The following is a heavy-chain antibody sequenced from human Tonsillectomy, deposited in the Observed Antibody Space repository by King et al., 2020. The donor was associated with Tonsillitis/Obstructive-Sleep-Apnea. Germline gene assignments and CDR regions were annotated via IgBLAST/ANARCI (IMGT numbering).Heavy chain of an antibody. Sequence: VQLVESGGGLVQPGRSLRLSCTASGFTFGDYAMSWVRQAPGKELEWVGFIRSKAYGGTTEYAASVKGRFTISRDDSKSIAYLQMNSLKTEDTAVYYCTRVPQDYGDYSDFDYWGQGTLVTVSS. CDR3: TRVPQDYGDYSDFDY. J-gene: IGHJ4*02. V-gene: IGHV3-49*04. CDR2: IRSKAYGGTT. D-gene: IGHD4-17*01. CDR1: GFTFGDYA.